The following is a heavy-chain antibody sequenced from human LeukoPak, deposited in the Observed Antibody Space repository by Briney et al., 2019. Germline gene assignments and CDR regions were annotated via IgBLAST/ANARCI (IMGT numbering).Heavy chain of an antibody. V-gene: IGHV4-39*07. J-gene: IGHJ4*02. D-gene: IGHD2-2*01. CDR3: ARDLSNYVDY. CDR1: GGSISSSSYY. Sequence: SETLSLTCTVSGGSISSSSYYWGWIRQPPGKGLEWIGSIYYSGSTYYNPSLKSRVTISVDTSKNQFSLKLSSVTAADTAVYYCARDLSNYVDYWGQGTLVTVSS. CDR2: IYYSGST.